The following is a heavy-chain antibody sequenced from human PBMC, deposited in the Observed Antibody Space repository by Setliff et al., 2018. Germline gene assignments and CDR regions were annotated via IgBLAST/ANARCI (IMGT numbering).Heavy chain of an antibody. CDR3: TRDTNIVVVPPHRTAFDI. V-gene: IGHV1-24*01. J-gene: IGHJ3*02. Sequence: GPSVKVSCKVSGYTLTELSMLWVRQAPGKGLEWMGGFDPEDGETIYAQKFQGRVTMTEDTSTGTADMELRNLRSDDTAVYYCTRDTNIVVVPPHRTAFDIWGQGTMVTVSS. D-gene: IGHD2-2*01. CDR1: GYTLTELS. CDR2: FDPEDGET.